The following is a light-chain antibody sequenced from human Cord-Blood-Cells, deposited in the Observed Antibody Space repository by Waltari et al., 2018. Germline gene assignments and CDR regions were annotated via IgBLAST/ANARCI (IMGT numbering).Light chain of an antibody. J-gene: IGLJ3*02. CDR2: DVS. CDR3: SSYTISSTLV. V-gene: IGLV2-14*01. Sequence: QSALPQPASVSESPGQPTTISRTGTSSDVGGYNYDSCYQQHPGKAPKRMIYDVSNRPSGVSNRFSGSRSGNTASLTISGLQAEDEADYYCSSYTISSTLVFGGGTKLTVL. CDR1: SSDVGGYNY.